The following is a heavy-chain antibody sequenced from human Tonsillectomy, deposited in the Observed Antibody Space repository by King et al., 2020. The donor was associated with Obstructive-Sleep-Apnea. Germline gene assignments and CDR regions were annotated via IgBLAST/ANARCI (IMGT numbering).Heavy chain of an antibody. CDR2: IYPDDSDT. CDR3: ARPVRGAYGSGTYYTGMDV. D-gene: IGHD3-10*01. CDR1: GYSFTTYW. V-gene: IGHV5-51*01. J-gene: IGHJ6*02. Sequence: QLVQSGAEVKKPGESLKISCMGFGYSFTTYWIGWVRQMPGKGLEWMGIIYPDDSDTRYSPSFQGQVTISADKSISTAYLHWSTLKASDTAIYYCARPVRGAYGSGTYYTGMDVWGQGTTVTVSS.